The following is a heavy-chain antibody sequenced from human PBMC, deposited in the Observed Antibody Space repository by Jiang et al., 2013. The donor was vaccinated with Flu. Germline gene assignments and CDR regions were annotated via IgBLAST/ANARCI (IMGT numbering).Heavy chain of an antibody. Sequence: KVSCRASGYTXTSYYLHWVRQAPGHGLEWMGIINPSGGSTTYAQKFQGRVIMTRDKSTSTVYMELSNLRAEDTAVYYCATFAGATGTFDYWGQGTPGHCLL. CDR1: GYTXTSYY. V-gene: IGHV1-46*01. J-gene: IGHJ4*02. CDR2: INPSGGST. D-gene: IGHD1-26*01. CDR3: ATFAGATGTFDY.